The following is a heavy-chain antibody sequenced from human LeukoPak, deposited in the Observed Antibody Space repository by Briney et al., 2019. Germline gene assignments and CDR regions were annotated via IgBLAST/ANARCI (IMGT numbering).Heavy chain of an antibody. CDR2: IYLGDSDT. CDR3: ARLASSQPYYFDY. V-gene: IGHV5-51*01. CDR1: GYIFTTYW. Sequence: GESLKISCKGSGYIFTTYWIAWVRQMPGKGLEWMGIIYLGDSDTRYSRSFQGQVTISADKSISTAYLQWSSLKASDTAMYYCARLASSQPYYFDYWGQGTLVTVSS. D-gene: IGHD6-13*01. J-gene: IGHJ4*02.